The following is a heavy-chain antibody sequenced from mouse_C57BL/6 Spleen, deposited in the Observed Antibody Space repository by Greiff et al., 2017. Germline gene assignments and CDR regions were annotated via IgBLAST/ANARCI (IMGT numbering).Heavy chain of an antibody. CDR3: ARRMMVTPYYAMDY. V-gene: IGHV5-6*01. Sequence: EVQVVESGGDLVKPGGSLKLSCAASGFTFSSYGMSWVRQTPDKRLEWVATISSGGSYTYYPDSVKGRFTISRDNAKNTLYLQMSSLKSEDTAMYYCARRMMVTPYYAMDYWGQGTSVTVSS. CDR2: ISSGGSYT. D-gene: IGHD2-3*01. CDR1: GFTFSSYG. J-gene: IGHJ4*01.